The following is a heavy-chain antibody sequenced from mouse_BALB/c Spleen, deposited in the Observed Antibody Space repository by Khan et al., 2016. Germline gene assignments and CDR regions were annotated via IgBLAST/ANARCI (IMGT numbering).Heavy chain of an antibody. CDR3: ANRYDAMDY. Sequence: QVQLQQPGAELAKPGASVKMSCKASGYTFTSYWMHWVKQRPGQGLEWIGYINPSTGYTEYNQKFKDKATLTADKSSSTAYMQLSSLTSEDSAVYYCANRYDAMDYWGQGTSVTVSS. V-gene: IGHV1-7*01. CDR1: GYTFTSYW. J-gene: IGHJ4*01. CDR2: INPSTGYT. D-gene: IGHD2-14*01.